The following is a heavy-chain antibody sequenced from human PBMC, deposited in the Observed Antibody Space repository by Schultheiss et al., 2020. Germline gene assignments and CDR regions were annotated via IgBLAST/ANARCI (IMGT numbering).Heavy chain of an antibody. CDR2: ITSTSTYM. Sequence: GGSLRLSCAASGFAFSAYSMNWVRQAPGRGLEWVSSITSTSTYMYYADSVKGRTAITRDNDKNSLFLQMNSLRAEDTAVYYCARSHLFGSVSYFVDHWGQGALVTVSS. D-gene: IGHD3-10*01. CDR1: GFAFSAYS. J-gene: IGHJ4*02. V-gene: IGHV3-21*01. CDR3: ARSHLFGSVSYFVDH.